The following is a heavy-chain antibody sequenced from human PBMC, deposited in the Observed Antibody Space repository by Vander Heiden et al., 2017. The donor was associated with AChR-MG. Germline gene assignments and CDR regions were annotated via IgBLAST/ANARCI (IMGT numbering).Heavy chain of an antibody. J-gene: IGHJ4*02. CDR1: GFTFSRYG. D-gene: IGHD2-2*02. CDR3: AKDSRYCSSTSCYTRPYYFDY. Sequence: QVQLVESGGGVVQPGRSLRLSCAASGFTFSRYGMHWVRQAPGKGLEWVAVISYDGSNKYYADAVKGRFTISRDNSKNTLYLQMNSLRAEDTAVYYCAKDSRYCSSTSCYTRPYYFDYWGQGTLVTVSS. CDR2: ISYDGSNK. V-gene: IGHV3-30*18.